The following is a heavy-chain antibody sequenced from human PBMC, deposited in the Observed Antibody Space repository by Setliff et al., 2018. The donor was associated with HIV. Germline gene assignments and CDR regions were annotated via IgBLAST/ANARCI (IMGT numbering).Heavy chain of an antibody. CDR2: IDSNNGNR. CDR3: VRLTADRTNYYYYMDV. D-gene: IGHD2-8*01. CDR1: GYSLSTYA. J-gene: IGHJ6*03. Sequence: ASVKVSCKASGYSLSTYAISWVRQAPGQGLEWMGWIDSNNGNRNFAQKFRGRVTMTTDISTNTAYMEVRSLSFDDTAVYYCVRLTADRTNYYYYMDVWGKGATVTVSS. V-gene: IGHV1-18*01.